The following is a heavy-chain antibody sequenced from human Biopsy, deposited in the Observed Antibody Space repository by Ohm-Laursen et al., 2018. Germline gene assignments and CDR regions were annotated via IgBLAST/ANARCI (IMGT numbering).Heavy chain of an antibody. Sequence: SLRLSCAASGFTFRSFWMSWVRQAPGKGLEWVANIKQDGSEKNYVDSVKGRFTISRDNAKNSLLLQMNRLRVEDTAVYYCARAYSRGDYWGQGTLVTVSS. CDR3: ARAYSRGDY. J-gene: IGHJ4*02. CDR2: IKQDGSEK. CDR1: GFTFRSFW. V-gene: IGHV3-7*01. D-gene: IGHD2-15*01.